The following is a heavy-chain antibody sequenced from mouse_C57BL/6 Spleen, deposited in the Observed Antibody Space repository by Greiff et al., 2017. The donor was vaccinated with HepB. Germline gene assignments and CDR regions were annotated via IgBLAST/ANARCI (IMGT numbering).Heavy chain of an antibody. CDR2: IRSKSNNYAT. V-gene: IGHV10-1*01. CDR3: VRHYYGSSYRYFDV. CDR1: GFSFNTYA. Sequence: VQLVESGGGLVQPKGSLKLSCAASGFSFNTYAMNWVRQAPGKGLEWVARIRSKSNNYATYYADSVKDRFTISRDDSESMLYLQMNNLKTEDTAMYYCVRHYYGSSYRYFDVWGTGTTVTVSS. D-gene: IGHD1-1*01. J-gene: IGHJ1*03.